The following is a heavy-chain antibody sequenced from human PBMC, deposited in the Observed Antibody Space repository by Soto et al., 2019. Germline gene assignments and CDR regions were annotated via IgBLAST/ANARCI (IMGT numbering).Heavy chain of an antibody. D-gene: IGHD1-26*01. CDR2: IYYSGST. CDR1: GGSISSSSYY. Sequence: QLQLQESGPGLVKPSETLSLTCTVSGGSISSSSYYWGWIRQPPGKGLEWIGSIYYSGSTYYNPSLKSRVTISVDTSKNQFSLKLSSVTAADTAVYYCASGGSYAWFDPWGQGTLVTVSS. V-gene: IGHV4-39*01. J-gene: IGHJ5*02. CDR3: ASGGSYAWFDP.